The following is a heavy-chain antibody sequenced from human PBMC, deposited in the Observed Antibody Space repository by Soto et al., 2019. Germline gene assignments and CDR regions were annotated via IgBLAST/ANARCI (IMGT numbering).Heavy chain of an antibody. Sequence: PSETLSLTCDVYGGSFSGYIWTWIRQTPGKGLQWIGQINHSGSANYNPSLKSRVTISVHTSNSQFSLKLSSVTAADTAVYYCACIFSGGYGYGFYYYGMDVWGQGTTVTVSS. D-gene: IGHD5-18*01. V-gene: IGHV4-34*01. J-gene: IGHJ6*02. CDR1: GGSFSGYI. CDR2: INHSGSA. CDR3: ACIFSGGYGYGFYYYGMDV.